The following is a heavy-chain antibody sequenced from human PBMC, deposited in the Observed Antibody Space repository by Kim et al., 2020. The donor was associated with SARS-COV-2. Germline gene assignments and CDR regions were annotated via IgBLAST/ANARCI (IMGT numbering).Heavy chain of an antibody. V-gene: IGHV3-7*03. CDR1: GFTFTNYW. J-gene: IGHJ5*02. CDR2: IREDGSEK. Sequence: GGSLRLSCAASGFTFTNYWMTWVRQAPGKGLEWVANIREDGSEKYYVDSVKGRFTISRDNAKNSLSLQMNGLRAEDTAVYYCARGWGRYEHWGLGTLVTV. CDR3: ARGWGRYEH. D-gene: IGHD2-21*02.